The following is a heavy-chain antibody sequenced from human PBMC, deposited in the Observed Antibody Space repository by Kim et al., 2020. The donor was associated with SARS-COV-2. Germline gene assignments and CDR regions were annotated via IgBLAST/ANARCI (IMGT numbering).Heavy chain of an antibody. CDR2: FDPEDGET. CDR1: GYTLTELS. CDR3: ATSPKTTFGVGRAENWFDP. J-gene: IGHJ5*02. D-gene: IGHD3-3*01. Sequence: ASVKVSCKVSGYTLTELSMHWVRQAPGKGLEWMGGFDPEDGETIYAQKFQGRVTMTEDTSTDTAYMELSSLRSEDTAVYYCATSPKTTFGVGRAENWFDPWGQGTLVTVSS. V-gene: IGHV1-24*01.